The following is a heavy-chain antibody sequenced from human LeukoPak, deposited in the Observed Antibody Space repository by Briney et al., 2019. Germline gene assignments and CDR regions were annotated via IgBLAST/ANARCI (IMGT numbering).Heavy chain of an antibody. CDR1: GGSISSYY. CDR3: ARNPNCSGGSCYSRYYGMDV. CDR2: ICYSGST. D-gene: IGHD2-15*01. V-gene: IGHV4-59*08. J-gene: IGHJ6*02. Sequence: SESLSLTCTVSGGSISSYYWSWIRQPPGKGLEWIGYICYSGSTCYNPSLKSRVTISVDTSKNHFSLKLSSVTNTDTAVYYCARNPNCSGGSCYSRYYGMDVWGQGTTVTVSS.